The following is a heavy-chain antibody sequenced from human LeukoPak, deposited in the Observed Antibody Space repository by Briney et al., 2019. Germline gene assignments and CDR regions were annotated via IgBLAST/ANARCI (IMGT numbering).Heavy chain of an antibody. J-gene: IGHJ4*02. CDR2: IYYSGST. D-gene: IGHD1-7*01. V-gene: IGHV4-59*08. CDR1: GGSISSYY. CDR3: ARLGTPTGIDY. Sequence: SETLSLTCTVSGGSISSYYWSWIRQPPGKGLEWIGYIYYSGSTNYNPSLKSRVTISVDTSKNQFSLKATSVTAADTAVYYCARLGTPTGIDYWGQGTLVTVSS.